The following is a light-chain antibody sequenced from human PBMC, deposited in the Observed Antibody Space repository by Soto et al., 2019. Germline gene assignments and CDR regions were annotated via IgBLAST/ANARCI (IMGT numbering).Light chain of an antibody. Sequence: QSALTQPASVSGSPGQSITISCTGTSRDVGGYVSWYQQHPGKAPKLMIYEVSNRPSGGSNRFSGSKSGNTASLTISGLQAEDEADYYCRSYTSSNTVVFGGGTKLTVL. CDR1: SRDVGGY. J-gene: IGLJ2*01. CDR2: EVS. CDR3: RSYTSSNTVV. V-gene: IGLV2-14*01.